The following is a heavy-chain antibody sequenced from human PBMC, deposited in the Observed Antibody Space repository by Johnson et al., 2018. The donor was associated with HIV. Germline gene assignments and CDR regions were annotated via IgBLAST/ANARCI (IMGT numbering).Heavy chain of an antibody. CDR2: FNWNGGST. Sequence: EVQLVESGGGVVRPGGSLRVSCAASGFTFDDYGMSWVRQAPGKGLEWVSGFNWNGGSTGYADFVTGRFTISRDNAKNSLYLQMNSLRAEDTALYYCARDFSDNSGWYIEGDAFDIWGQGTMVTVSS. D-gene: IGHD6-19*01. CDR3: ARDFSDNSGWYIEGDAFDI. J-gene: IGHJ3*02. V-gene: IGHV3-20*04. CDR1: GFTFDDYG.